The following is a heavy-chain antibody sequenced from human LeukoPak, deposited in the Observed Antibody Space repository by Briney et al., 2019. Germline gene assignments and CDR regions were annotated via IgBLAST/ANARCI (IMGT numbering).Heavy chain of an antibody. V-gene: IGHV3-7*01. Sequence: TGGSLRLSCAASGFTFSTYWMTWVRQTRGKGLEWVANIKQDGNEKYYVDSVKGRFTISRDNAKNSLYLQMNSLRAEDTAVYYCASFRDRYGSGSYFDYWGQGTLVTVSS. D-gene: IGHD3-10*01. CDR1: GFTFSTYW. CDR2: IKQDGNEK. J-gene: IGHJ4*02. CDR3: ASFRDRYGSGSYFDY.